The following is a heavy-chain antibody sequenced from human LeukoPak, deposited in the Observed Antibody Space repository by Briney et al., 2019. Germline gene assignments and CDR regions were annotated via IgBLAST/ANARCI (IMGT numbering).Heavy chain of an antibody. CDR2: INRSGST. D-gene: IGHD3-10*01. CDR1: GGSFSGYY. CDR3: ARPGHYYGSGSYSDFDY. V-gene: IGHV4-34*01. J-gene: IGHJ4*02. Sequence: SETLSLTCAVYGGSFSGYYWSWIRQPPGKGLEWIGEINRSGSTNYNPSLKSRVTISVDTSKNQFSLKLSSVTAADTAVYYCARPGHYYGSGSYSDFDYWGQGTLVTVSS.